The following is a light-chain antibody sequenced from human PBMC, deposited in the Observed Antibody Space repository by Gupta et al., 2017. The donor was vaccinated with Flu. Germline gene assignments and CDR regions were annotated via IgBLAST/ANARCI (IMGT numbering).Light chain of an antibody. V-gene: IGLV1-47*01. CDR3: AAWDDSLSVV. Sequence: QSVLTQPPSESGTPRERGIISCSGSSSNIGSNYVYWYQQLPGTAPKLLIYRNNQRPSGVPDRFSGSKSGTSASLAISGLRSEDEADYYCAAWDDSLSVVFGGGTKLTVL. CDR2: RNN. J-gene: IGLJ2*01. CDR1: SSNIGSNY.